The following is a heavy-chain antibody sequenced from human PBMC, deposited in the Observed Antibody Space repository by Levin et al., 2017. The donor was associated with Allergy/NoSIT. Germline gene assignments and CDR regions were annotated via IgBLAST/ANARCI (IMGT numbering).Heavy chain of an antibody. CDR1: GASISSYY. J-gene: IGHJ6*02. V-gene: IGHV4-59*01. Sequence: AGGSLRLSCTVSGASISSYYWSWIRQPPGKGLEWIGCMYYSGNTKYNPSLKSRVTISMDTSKNQFSLKLTSVTAADTAVYYCARDRVTIGETNYYYGMDVWGQGTTVTVSS. CDR3: ARDRVTIGETNYYYGMDV. D-gene: IGHD5-18*01. CDR2: MYYSGNT.